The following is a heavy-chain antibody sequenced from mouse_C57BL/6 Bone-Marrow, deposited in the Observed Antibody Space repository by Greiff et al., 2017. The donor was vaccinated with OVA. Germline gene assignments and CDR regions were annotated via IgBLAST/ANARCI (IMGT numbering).Heavy chain of an antibody. D-gene: IGHD1-1*01. CDR2: INPSNGGT. CDR1: GYTFTSYW. V-gene: IGHV1-53*01. CDR3: AREATVVPPYLDH. J-gene: IGHJ2*01. Sequence: VQLQQSGTELVKPGASVKLSCKASGYTFTSYWMHWVKQRPGQGLEWIGNINPSNGGTNYNEKFKSKATLTVDKSSSTAYMQLSSLTSEDSAVYFCAREATVVPPYLDHWAKGPTPTVPS.